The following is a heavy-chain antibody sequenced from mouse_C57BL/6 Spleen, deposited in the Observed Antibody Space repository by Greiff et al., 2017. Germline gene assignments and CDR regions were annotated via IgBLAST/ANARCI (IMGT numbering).Heavy chain of an antibody. CDR1: GYAFSSSW. CDR2: IYPGDGDT. V-gene: IGHV1-82*01. D-gene: IGHD3-2*02. Sequence: QVQLKESGPELVKPGASVKLSCKASGYAFSSSWMNWVKQRPGKGLEWIGRIYPGDGDTNYNGKFKGKATLTADKSSSTAYMQLSSLTSEDSAVYFCARSGSSGPFDYWGQGTTLTVSS. CDR3: ARSGSSGPFDY. J-gene: IGHJ2*01.